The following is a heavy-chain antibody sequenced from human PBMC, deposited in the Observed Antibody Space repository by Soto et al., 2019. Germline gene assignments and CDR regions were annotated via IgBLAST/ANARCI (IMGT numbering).Heavy chain of an antibody. CDR1: GGTFSSYA. CDR3: ARSGSRYYYDSSGYQFDY. D-gene: IGHD3-22*01. Sequence: QVQLVQSGAEVKKPGSSVKVSCKASGGTFSSYAISWVRQAPGQGLEWMGGIIPIFGTANYAQKFQGRATITADESTSTAYMELSSLRSEDTAVYYCARSGSRYYYDSSGYQFDYWGQGNLGTVSS. CDR2: IIPIFGTA. J-gene: IGHJ4*02. V-gene: IGHV1-69*01.